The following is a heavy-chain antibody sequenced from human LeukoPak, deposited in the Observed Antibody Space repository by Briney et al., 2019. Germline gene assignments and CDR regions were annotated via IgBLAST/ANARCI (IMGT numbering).Heavy chain of an antibody. CDR3: ARGHLTLITMVRGVIHNWFDP. CDR1: GGSISSYY. J-gene: IGHJ5*02. V-gene: IGHV4-59*12. D-gene: IGHD3-10*01. Sequence: PSETLSLTCTVSGGSISSYYWSWIRQPPGKGLEWIGYIYYSGSTNYNPSLKSRVTISVDTSKNQFSLKLSSVTAADTAVYYCARGHLTLITMVRGVIHNWFDPWGQGTLVTVSS. CDR2: IYYSGST.